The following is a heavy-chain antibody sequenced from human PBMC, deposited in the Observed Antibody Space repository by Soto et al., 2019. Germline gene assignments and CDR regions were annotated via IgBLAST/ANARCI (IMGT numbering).Heavy chain of an antibody. CDR2: INAGNGNT. CDR1: GYTFTSYT. CDR3: ARGQGNSGYDPLDF. V-gene: IGHV1-3*01. J-gene: IGHJ4*02. Sequence: KVSCKASGYTFTSYTMHWVRQAPGQRLEWMGWINAGNGNTKYSQKLQGRVTITRDTSASTVFIELSSLTSEDTALYYCARGQGNSGYDPLDFWGLGTLVTVSS. D-gene: IGHD5-12*01.